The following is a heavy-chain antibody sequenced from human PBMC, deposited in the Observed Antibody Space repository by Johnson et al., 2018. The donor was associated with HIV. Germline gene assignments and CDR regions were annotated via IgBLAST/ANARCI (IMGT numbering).Heavy chain of an antibody. CDR3: AWPNFLYESCAFDV. V-gene: IGHV3-13*01. D-gene: IGHD3-22*01. CDR2: IGTAVDT. J-gene: IGHJ3*01. CDR1: GFTFSSYD. Sequence: VQLVESGGGLVQPGGSLRLSCAASGFTFSSYDMHWVRQATGKGLEWVATIGTAVDTYYQGSVKGRFTIFRENAKNTLYLQMNSLRAEDKAVYYCAWPNFLYESCAFDVWGQGTMVTVSS.